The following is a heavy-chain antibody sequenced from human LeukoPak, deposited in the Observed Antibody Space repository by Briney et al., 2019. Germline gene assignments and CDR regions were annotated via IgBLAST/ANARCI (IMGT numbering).Heavy chain of an antibody. J-gene: IGHJ4*02. D-gene: IGHD3-22*01. V-gene: IGHV3-9*01. CDR1: GFTFDDYA. CDR3: AKADSSGYSYYFDY. Sequence: GGSLRLSCAASGFTFDDYAMPWVRQAPGKGLEWVSGISWNSGGIGYADSVKGRFTISRDNAKNSLYLQMNSLRAEDTALYYCAKADSSGYSYYFDYWGQGTLVTVSS. CDR2: ISWNSGGI.